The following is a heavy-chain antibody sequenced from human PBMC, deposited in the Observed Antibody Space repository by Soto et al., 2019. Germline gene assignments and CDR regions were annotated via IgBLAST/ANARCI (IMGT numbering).Heavy chain of an antibody. CDR1: GGTLSRYA. CDR2: IIPVFGTP. CDR3: ARVSDCSGGGCYSSFDY. Sequence: QAQMVQSGAEVKKPGSSVKVSCKASGGTLSRYAISWVRLAPGQGLEWMGGIIPVFGTPKYAQKFQGRVTINADESTSTAYMELRSLRSEDTAVYYCARVSDCSGGGCYSSFDYWGQGTLVTVSS. V-gene: IGHV1-69*01. D-gene: IGHD2-15*01. J-gene: IGHJ4*02.